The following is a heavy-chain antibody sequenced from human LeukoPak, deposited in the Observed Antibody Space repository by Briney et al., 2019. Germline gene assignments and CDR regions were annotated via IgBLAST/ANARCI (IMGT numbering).Heavy chain of an antibody. Sequence: EASVKVSCKASGYTFTSYGISWVRQAPGQGLEWMGWISAYNGNTNYAQKLQGRVTMTTDTSTSTAYMELRSLRSDDTAVYYCARGRKYQLLWRRGYYYYYMDVWGKGTTVTVSS. CDR2: ISAYNGNT. J-gene: IGHJ6*03. D-gene: IGHD2-2*01. V-gene: IGHV1-18*01. CDR3: ARGRKYQLLWRRGYYYYYMDV. CDR1: GYTFTSYG.